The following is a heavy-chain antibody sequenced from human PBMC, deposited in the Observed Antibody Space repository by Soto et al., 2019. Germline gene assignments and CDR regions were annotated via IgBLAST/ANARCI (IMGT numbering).Heavy chain of an antibody. CDR1: GFTFSSYS. Sequence: GGSLRLSCAASGFTFSSYSMNWVRQAPGKGLEWVSSISSSSSYIYYADSVKGRFTISRDNAKNALYLQMNSLRAEDTAVYYCARDRVPAAPTRGYNWFDPWGQGTLVTVSS. CDR3: ARDRVPAAPTRGYNWFDP. V-gene: IGHV3-21*01. CDR2: ISSSSSYI. J-gene: IGHJ5*02. D-gene: IGHD2-2*01.